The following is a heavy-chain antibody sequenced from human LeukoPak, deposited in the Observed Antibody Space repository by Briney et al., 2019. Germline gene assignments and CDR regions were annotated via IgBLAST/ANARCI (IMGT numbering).Heavy chain of an antibody. V-gene: IGHV6-1*01. CDR2: TYYRSQWYN. J-gene: IGHJ3*02. CDR1: GDSVSSNSDA. Sequence: SQTLSLTCAISGDSVSSNSDAWNWIRQSPSRGLEWLGRTYYRSQWYNDYAVSVKSRIIINPDTSKNQFSLHLNSVTPEDAAVYYCARDPGIGLDALDIWGQGTMVTV. D-gene: IGHD2-15*01. CDR3: ARDPGIGLDALDI.